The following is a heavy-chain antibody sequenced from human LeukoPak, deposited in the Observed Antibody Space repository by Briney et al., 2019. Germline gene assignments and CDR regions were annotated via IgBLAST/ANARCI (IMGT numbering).Heavy chain of an antibody. J-gene: IGHJ4*02. CDR2: IWYDGSNK. V-gene: IGHV3-33*01. CDR1: GLIFSGYG. CDR3: ARWGSGKSFDY. Sequence: GGSLRLSCAASGLIFSGYGMHWVRQAPGKGLEWVAVIWYDGSNKYYTDSVKGRFTISRDNSRNTLYLQMNSLRVEDTAVYYCARWGSGKSFDYWGQGTLVTVSS. D-gene: IGHD3-10*01.